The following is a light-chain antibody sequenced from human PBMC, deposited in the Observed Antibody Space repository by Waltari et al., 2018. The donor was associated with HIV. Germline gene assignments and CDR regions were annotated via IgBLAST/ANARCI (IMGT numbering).Light chain of an antibody. CDR1: QSVLYSSNNKNY. CDR3: QQHNSSPT. CDR2: WAS. J-gene: IGKJ1*01. V-gene: IGKV4-1*01. Sequence: DIVMTQSPDSLAVSLGERATINCKSSQSVLYSSNNKNYLTWYQQRPGQPPKLLIYWASTRESGVPDRFSGSGSGTDFTLTISSLQAEDAAVYYGQQHNSSPTFGQGTKVEIK.